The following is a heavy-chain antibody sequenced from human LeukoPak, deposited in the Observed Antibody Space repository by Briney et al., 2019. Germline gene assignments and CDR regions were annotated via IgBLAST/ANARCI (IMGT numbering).Heavy chain of an antibody. D-gene: IGHD6-19*01. Sequence: PSETVSLTCTVSGYSISSGYYWGWIRQPPGKGLEWIGSIYHSGSTYYNPSLKSPFTISVDTSKNQFSLKLSSVTAAETAVYYCERAGESSGWLGYYYYYYMDVWGKGTTVTVSS. J-gene: IGHJ6*03. CDR1: GYSISSGYY. CDR3: ERAGESSGWLGYYYYYYMDV. CDR2: IYHSGST. V-gene: IGHV4-38-2*02.